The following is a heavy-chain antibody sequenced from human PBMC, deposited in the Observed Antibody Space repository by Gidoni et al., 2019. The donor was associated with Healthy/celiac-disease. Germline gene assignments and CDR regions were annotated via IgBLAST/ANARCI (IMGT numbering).Heavy chain of an antibody. CDR3: ARDFRSSSSWSYYYYGMDV. J-gene: IGHJ6*02. V-gene: IGHV3-48*01. D-gene: IGHD6-13*01. CDR2: ISSSSSTI. CDR1: GFTFSSYS. Sequence: EVQLVESGGGLVQPGGSLRLSCAASGFTFSSYSMNWVRQAPGKGLEWVSYISSSSSTIYYADSVKGRFTISRDNAKNSLYLQMNSLRAEDTAVYYCARDFRSSSSWSYYYYGMDVWGQGTTVTVSS.